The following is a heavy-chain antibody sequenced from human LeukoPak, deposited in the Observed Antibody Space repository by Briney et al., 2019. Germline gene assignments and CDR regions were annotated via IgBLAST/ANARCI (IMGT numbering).Heavy chain of an antibody. Sequence: SLTVSSTPSGYTLTIYGISWVPQAPGPRLEWMGWISAYNSNTNDAKKLQGRVTMTTDTSTSTAYMEPRSLRSDDTAVYYCARRYFDWVDDYYGMDVWGQGTTVTVSS. CDR3: ARRYFDWVDDYYGMDV. CDR1: GYTLTIYG. D-gene: IGHD3-9*01. J-gene: IGHJ6*02. V-gene: IGHV1-18*01. CDR2: ISAYNSNT.